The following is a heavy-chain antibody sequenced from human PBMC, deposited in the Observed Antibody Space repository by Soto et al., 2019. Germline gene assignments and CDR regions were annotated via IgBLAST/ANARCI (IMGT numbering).Heavy chain of an antibody. CDR3: AAALPGPPGYYGLDV. Sequence: QMQLLQSGPEVKKPGTSVKVSCKASGFTFSRSAIQWVRQARGQRLEWIGWIVVGSASTNYAQKFQGRVALSRDMSTNTAYMELSSLTSEETAVYYCAAALPGPPGYYGLDVWGRGTPVT. V-gene: IGHV1-58*02. D-gene: IGHD2-21*01. J-gene: IGHJ6*02. CDR2: IVVGSAST. CDR1: GFTFSRSA.